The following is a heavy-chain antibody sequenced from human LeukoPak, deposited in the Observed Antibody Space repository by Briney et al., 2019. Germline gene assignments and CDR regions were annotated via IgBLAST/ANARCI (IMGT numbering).Heavy chain of an antibody. V-gene: IGHV4-34*01. CDR2: INPSGTT. CDR3: ARVVVGATYNWFDP. Sequence: KPSETLSLTCAVYGGSFSDYYWSWIRQPPGKGLEWIGEINPSGTTIYDPSLNSRVNISVDTSKNQFSLKLSSVTAADTAVYYCARVVVGATYNWFDPWGQGTLVTVSS. D-gene: IGHD1-26*01. CDR1: GGSFSDYY. J-gene: IGHJ5*02.